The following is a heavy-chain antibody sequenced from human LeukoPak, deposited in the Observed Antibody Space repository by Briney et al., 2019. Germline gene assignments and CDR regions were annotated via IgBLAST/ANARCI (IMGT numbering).Heavy chain of an antibody. CDR2: ISGSSSFM. V-gene: IGHV3-21*01. CDR1: GFTFSSYT. Sequence: GGSLRLSCAASGFTFSSYTMNWVRQAPGKGLEWVSSISGSSSFMYFADSVKGRFTISRGNAKNSLNLQMDSLRVEDTAVYYCAGDHKADMSSIADGVFNYWGQGILVTVSS. D-gene: IGHD5-24*01. CDR3: AGDHKADMSSIADGVFNY. J-gene: IGHJ4*02.